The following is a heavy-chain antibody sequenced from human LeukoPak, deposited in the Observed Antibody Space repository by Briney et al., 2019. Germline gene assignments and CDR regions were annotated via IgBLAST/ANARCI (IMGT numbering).Heavy chain of an antibody. V-gene: IGHV3-23*01. CDR3: AKYRSSWNGDFDY. Sequence: GGSLRLSCAASGFTFSSYAMSWVRQAPGKGLEWVSAISGSGGSTYYAGSVKGRFTISRDNSKSTLYLQMNSLRAEDTAVYYCAKYRSSWNGDFDYWGQGTLVTVSS. J-gene: IGHJ4*02. CDR2: ISGSGGST. CDR1: GFTFSSYA. D-gene: IGHD6-13*01.